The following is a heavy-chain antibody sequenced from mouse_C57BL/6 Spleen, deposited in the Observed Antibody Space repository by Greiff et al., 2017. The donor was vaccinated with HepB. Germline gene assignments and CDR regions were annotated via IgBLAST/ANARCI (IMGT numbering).Heavy chain of an antibody. CDR1: GFTFSDYG. Sequence: EVQLVESGGGLVKPGGSLKLSCAASGFTFSDYGMHWVRQAPEKGLEWVAYISSGSSTIYYADTVKGRFTISRDNAKNTLCLQMTSLRSEDTAMYYCARLGFYAMDYWGQGTSVTVSS. V-gene: IGHV5-17*01. CDR3: ARLGFYAMDY. CDR2: ISSGSSTI. D-gene: IGHD3-1*01. J-gene: IGHJ4*01.